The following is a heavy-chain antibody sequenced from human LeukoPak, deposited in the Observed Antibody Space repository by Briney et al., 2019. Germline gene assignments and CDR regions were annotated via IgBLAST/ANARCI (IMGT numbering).Heavy chain of an antibody. CDR3: ARVSVYYDSSCLRYYFDY. CDR1: GGSISSYY. J-gene: IGHJ4*02. CDR2: IYYSGST. V-gene: IGHV4-59*01. Sequence: PSETLSLTCTASGGSISSYYWSWIRQPPGKGLEWIGYIYYSGSTNYNPSPKSRVTISLDTSNNQFPLKLSSVTAADTAVYYCARVSVYYDSSCLRYYFDYWGQGTLVTVSS. D-gene: IGHD3-22*01.